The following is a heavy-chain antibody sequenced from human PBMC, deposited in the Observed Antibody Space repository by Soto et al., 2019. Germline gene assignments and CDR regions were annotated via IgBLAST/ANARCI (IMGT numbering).Heavy chain of an antibody. CDR1: GFTFSTYN. V-gene: IGHV3-48*02. Sequence: EVQMVESGGGLVQPGGSPRLSCAGSGFTFSTYNMDWVRQAPGKGLEWISYITNTGETIYYADSVRGRFTISRDNAKNALFLQMNSLRDEDTAVYYCARDGDRGYDMDVWGQGTTVTVSS. CDR3: ARDGDRGYDMDV. CDR2: ITNTGETI. J-gene: IGHJ6*02.